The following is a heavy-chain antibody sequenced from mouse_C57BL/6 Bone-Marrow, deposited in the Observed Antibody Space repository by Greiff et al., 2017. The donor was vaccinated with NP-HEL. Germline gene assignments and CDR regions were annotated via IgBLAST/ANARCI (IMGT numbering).Heavy chain of an antibody. CDR3: ARSRTLYAMDY. CDR2: IYPGSGNT. J-gene: IGHJ4*01. Sequence: VQLQQSGPELVKPGASVKISCKASGYSFTSYYIHWVKQRPGQGLEWIGWIYPGSGNTKYNEKFKGKATLTADTSSSTAYMQLSSLTSEDSAVYYCARSRTLYAMDYWGQGTSVTVSS. V-gene: IGHV1-66*01. CDR1: GYSFTSYY.